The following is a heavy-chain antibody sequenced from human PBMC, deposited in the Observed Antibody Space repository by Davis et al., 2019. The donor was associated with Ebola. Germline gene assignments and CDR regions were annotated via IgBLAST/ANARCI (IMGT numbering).Heavy chain of an antibody. V-gene: IGHV3-74*01. J-gene: IGHJ6*02. CDR1: RFTFSDSW. CDR3: AREIANGHHGMDV. Sequence: PGGSLRLSCAASRFTFSDSWMHWVRQVPGKGLVWVARINSDGSTTHYADSVKGRFTISRDNAKNTLYLHLHSVRAEDTAIYYCAREIANGHHGMDVWGQGTTITVSS. CDR2: INSDGSTT. D-gene: IGHD2-8*01.